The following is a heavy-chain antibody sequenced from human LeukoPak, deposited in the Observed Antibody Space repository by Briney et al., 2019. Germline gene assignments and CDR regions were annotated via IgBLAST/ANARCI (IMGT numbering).Heavy chain of an antibody. CDR3: ATDQRYAFDY. CDR1: GFSFTDDP. V-gene: IGHV3-48*02. Sequence: QPGGSLRLSCATSGFSFTDDPMNWVRQAPGKGLEWISNIRTTAEGAKYAYYADSVKGRVTISRDDGKNTLYLHMNSLRDDDTAVYYCATDQRYAFDYWGQGILVTVSS. CDR2: IRTTAEGAKYA. J-gene: IGHJ4*02. D-gene: IGHD3-9*01.